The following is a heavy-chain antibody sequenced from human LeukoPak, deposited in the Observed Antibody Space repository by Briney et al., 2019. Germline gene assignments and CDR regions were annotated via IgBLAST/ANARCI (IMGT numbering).Heavy chain of an antibody. CDR2: ISGNGAHP. CDR3: ARDPGRVGMRYYFDF. D-gene: IGHD3-10*01. V-gene: IGHV3-23*01. J-gene: IGHJ4*02. Sequence: QPGGSLRLSCTASDFILSTYAMSWVRQAPGKGLEWVSSISGNGAHPYYADSVRGRFTISRDNSKNTVYLQMNSLRPEDTAVYYCARDPGRVGMRYYFDFWGQGTLVTVSS. CDR1: DFILSTYA.